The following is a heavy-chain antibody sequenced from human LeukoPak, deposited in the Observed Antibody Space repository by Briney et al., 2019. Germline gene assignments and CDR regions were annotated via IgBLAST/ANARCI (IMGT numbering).Heavy chain of an antibody. CDR3: ARDRMTGYCSSTSCYEGGYNWFDP. CDR2: IYDIGTT. D-gene: IGHD2-2*01. V-gene: IGHV4-59*11. CDR1: SGSIGSHY. J-gene: IGHJ5*02. Sequence: KPSETLSLTCTVSSGSIGSHYWTWIRQPPGKGLEWIGYIYDIGTTNYNPSLKSRVTISVDTSKNQFSLKLSSVTAADTAVYYCARDRMTGYCSSTSCYEGGYNWFDPWGQGTLVTVSS.